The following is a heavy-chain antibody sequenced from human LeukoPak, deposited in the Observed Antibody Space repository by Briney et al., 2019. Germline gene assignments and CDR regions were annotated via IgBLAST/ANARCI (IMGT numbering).Heavy chain of an antibody. V-gene: IGHV3-21*01. J-gene: IGHJ3*02. Sequence: GSLRLSCAASGFTFSSYSMNWVRQAPGKGLEWVLSVSSSSSYIYYADSVKGRFTISRDNAKNSLYLQMNSLRADDTAVYYCAGDGGWTFRIWGQGTKVTVSS. CDR1: GFTFSSYS. D-gene: IGHD5-24*01. CDR3: AGDGGWTFRI. CDR2: VSSSSSYI.